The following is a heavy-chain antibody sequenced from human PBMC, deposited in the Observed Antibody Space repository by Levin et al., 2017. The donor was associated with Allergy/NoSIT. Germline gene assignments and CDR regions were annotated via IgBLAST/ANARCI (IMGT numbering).Heavy chain of an antibody. CDR1: GFTFSSYA. CDR2: ISYDGSNK. CDR3: ARWGTGTGDYYGMDV. Sequence: HPGGSLRLSCAASGFTFSSYAMHWVRQAPGKGLEWVAVISYDGSNKYYADSVKGRFTISRDNSKNTLYLQMNSLRAEDTAVYYCARWGTGTGDYYGMDVWGQGTTVTVSS. D-gene: IGHD1-1*01. V-gene: IGHV3-30*04. J-gene: IGHJ6*02.